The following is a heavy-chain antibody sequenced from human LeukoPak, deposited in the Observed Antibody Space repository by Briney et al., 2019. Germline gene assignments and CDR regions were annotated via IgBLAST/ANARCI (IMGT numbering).Heavy chain of an antibody. V-gene: IGHV4-39*07. J-gene: IGHJ5*02. CDR3: ATLSRTYYYGSGRANWFDP. Sequence: SETLSLTCTVSGGSISSSSYYWGWIRQPPGKGLEWIGSIYYSGSTYYNPSLKSRVTISVDTSKNQFSLKLSSVTAADTAVYYCATLSRTYYYGSGRANWFDPWGQGTLVTVSS. D-gene: IGHD3-10*01. CDR1: GGSISSSSYY. CDR2: IYYSGST.